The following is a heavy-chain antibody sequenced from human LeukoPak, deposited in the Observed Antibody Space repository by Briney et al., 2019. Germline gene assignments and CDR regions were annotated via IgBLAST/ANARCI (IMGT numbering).Heavy chain of an antibody. CDR1: GFSLSTTGVG. Sequence: SGPTLVNPTQTLTLTCTFSGFSLSTTGVGVGWIRQPPGKALEWLALIYWDDGRRYSPSLKSRLTITKDTSNNQVVLTMANMDPVDTATYYCAHTLMITFGGLIVGFDYWGQGTLVTVSS. V-gene: IGHV2-5*02. CDR3: AHTLMITFGGLIVGFDY. J-gene: IGHJ4*02. CDR2: IYWDDGR. D-gene: IGHD3-16*02.